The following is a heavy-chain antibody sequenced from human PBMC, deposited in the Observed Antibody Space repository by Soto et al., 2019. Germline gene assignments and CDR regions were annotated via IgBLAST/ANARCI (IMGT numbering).Heavy chain of an antibody. Sequence: SETLSLTCTVSGGSINTGDYYWTWMRQPRGKGLEWIGYIYYSGTTYYNPSLKSRVSLSLDTSKNHFSLRLTSVTAADTAVYYCARGVDFEGFSPYGMDVWGQGTTVTVSS. CDR3: ARGVDFEGFSPYGMDV. CDR1: GGSINTGDYY. J-gene: IGHJ6*02. V-gene: IGHV4-30-4*01. CDR2: IYYSGTT. D-gene: IGHD3-3*01.